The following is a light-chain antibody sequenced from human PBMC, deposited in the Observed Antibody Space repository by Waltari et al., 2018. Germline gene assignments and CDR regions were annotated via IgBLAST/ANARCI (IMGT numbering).Light chain of an antibody. CDR2: DVI. J-gene: IGLJ2*01. CDR3: SSFSSNNNFGV. V-gene: IGLV2-14*03. Sequence: QSALTQPASVSGSPGQSITISCTGTSSDIGDYNYVSWYQHHPGKAPKLMIYDVIKRPSGVANRFSGSESGNTASLTISGLQAEDEGEYYCSSFSSNNNFGVFGGGTRLTVL. CDR1: SSDIGDYNY.